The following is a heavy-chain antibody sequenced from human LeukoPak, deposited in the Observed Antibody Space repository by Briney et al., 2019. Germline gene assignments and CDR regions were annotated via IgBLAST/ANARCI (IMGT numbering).Heavy chain of an antibody. CDR3: ARAPYSSSSWIGYFDY. D-gene: IGHD6-6*01. CDR2: IWYDGSNK. J-gene: IGHJ4*02. CDR1: GFTFSSYG. Sequence: PGGSLRLSCAASGFTFSSYGMHWVRQAPGKGLEWVAVIWYDGSNKYYADSVKGRFTISRDNSKNTLYLQMNSLRAEDTAVYYCARAPYSSSSWIGYFDYWGQGTLVTVSS. V-gene: IGHV3-33*01.